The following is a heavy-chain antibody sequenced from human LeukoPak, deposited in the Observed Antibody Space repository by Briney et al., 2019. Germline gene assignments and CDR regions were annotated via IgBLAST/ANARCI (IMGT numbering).Heavy chain of an antibody. J-gene: IGHJ3*02. CDR2: ISGRGGST. CDR1: GFTFSSYA. D-gene: IGHD6-6*01. Sequence: GGSLRLSCAASGFTFSSYAMSGVRQAPGKGLEWVSAISGRGGSTYYADSVKGRFTISRDNSKNTLYLQMNSLRAEDTSVYYCANRPIPDAFDIWGQGTMVTVSS. V-gene: IGHV3-23*01. CDR3: ANRPIPDAFDI.